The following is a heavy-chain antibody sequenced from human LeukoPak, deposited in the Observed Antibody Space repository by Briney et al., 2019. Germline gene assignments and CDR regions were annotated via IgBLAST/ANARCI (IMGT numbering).Heavy chain of an antibody. D-gene: IGHD1-26*01. CDR3: ARDNSVGDVAWWFDP. V-gene: IGHV1-18*01. CDR2: ISAYNGNT. J-gene: IGHJ5*02. Sequence: ASVKVSCKASGYTFTSYGISWVRQAPGQGLEWMGWISAYNGNTNYAQKLQGRVTMTTDTSTSTAYMELRSLRSEDTAVYYCARDNSVGDVAWWFDPWGQGTLVTVSS. CDR1: GYTFTSYG.